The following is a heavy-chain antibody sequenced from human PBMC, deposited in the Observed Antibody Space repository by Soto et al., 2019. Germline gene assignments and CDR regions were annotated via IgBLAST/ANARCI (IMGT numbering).Heavy chain of an antibody. Sequence: QVQLVQSGAEVKKPGSSVKVSCKASGGTLSTNAISWVRQAPGQGLEWMGAIIPMFGSPKYAQKFQGRVTITPDNTTRTIYMEMISLTSADTRVYYCARGGFVAGVYNAMDAWGQGTAVAVSS. V-gene: IGHV1-69*06. CDR2: IIPMFGSP. CDR3: ARGGFVAGVYNAMDA. CDR1: GGTLSTNA. J-gene: IGHJ6*02. D-gene: IGHD2-21*01.